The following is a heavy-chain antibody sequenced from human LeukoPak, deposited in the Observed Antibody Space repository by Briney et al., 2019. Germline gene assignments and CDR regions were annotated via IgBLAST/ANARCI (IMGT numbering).Heavy chain of an antibody. CDR2: IYGSGST. Sequence: PAETLSLTWTVSGGPISNCCWSWIRQPPGKGLEWIGYIYGSGSTSYRPSLMSRVPISVHASKNQCSRNLRSVTAADTAVYYWARHTYGEGYHHWGQGIMVTVSS. CDR3: ARHTYGEGYHH. V-gene: IGHV4-59*08. CDR1: GGPISNCC. J-gene: IGHJ5*02. D-gene: IGHD5-18*01.